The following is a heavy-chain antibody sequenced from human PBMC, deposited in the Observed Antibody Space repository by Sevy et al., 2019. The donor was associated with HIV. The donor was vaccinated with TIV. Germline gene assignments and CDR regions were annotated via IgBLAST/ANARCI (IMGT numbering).Heavy chain of an antibody. Sequence: SETLSLTCTVSGGSISSYYWSWIRQPPGKGLEWIGYIYYSGSTNYNPSLKSRVTISVDTSKNQFSLKLSSVTAADTAAYYCARRSRYCSSPSCREGYYYYMDVWGKGTTVTVSS. CDR1: GGSISSYY. V-gene: IGHV4-59*01. CDR2: IYYSGST. J-gene: IGHJ6*03. CDR3: ARRSRYCSSPSCREGYYYYMDV. D-gene: IGHD2-2*01.